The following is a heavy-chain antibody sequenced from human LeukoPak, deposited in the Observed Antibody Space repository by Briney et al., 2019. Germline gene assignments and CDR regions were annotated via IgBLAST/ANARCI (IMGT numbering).Heavy chain of an antibody. CDR1: GYSFTNYA. CDR3: ARDLSYSGSYSGWFDP. V-gene: IGHV1-3*01. D-gene: IGHD1-26*01. CDR2: INAGNPNT. Sequence: ASVKVSCKTSGYSFTNYAMHWVRQAPGQRLEWMGRINAGNPNTKYSQKFQGRVTMTRDTSISTAYMELSRLRSDDTAVYYCARDLSYSGSYSGWFDPWGQGTLVTVSS. J-gene: IGHJ5*02.